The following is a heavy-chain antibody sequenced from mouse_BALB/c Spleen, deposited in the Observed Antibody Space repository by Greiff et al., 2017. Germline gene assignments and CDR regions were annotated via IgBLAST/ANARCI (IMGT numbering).Heavy chain of an antibody. CDR1: GYTFTSYY. Sequence: QVQLQQSGAELVKPGASVKLSCKASGYTFTSYYMYWVKQRPGQGLEWIGEINPSNGGTNFNEKFKSKATLTVDKSSSTAYMQLSSLTSEDSAVYYCTRSGYGNCFDYWGQGTTLTVSS. CDR2: INPSNGGT. CDR3: TRSGYGNCFDY. V-gene: IGHV1S81*02. J-gene: IGHJ2*01. D-gene: IGHD2-1*01.